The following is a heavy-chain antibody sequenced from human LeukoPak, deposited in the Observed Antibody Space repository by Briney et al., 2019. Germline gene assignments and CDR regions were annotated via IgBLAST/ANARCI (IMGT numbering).Heavy chain of an antibody. J-gene: IGHJ4*02. V-gene: IGHV1-69*01. Sequence: SVKVSCKASGGTFSSYAISWVRQAPGQGLEWMGGIIPIFGTANYAQKFQGRVTITADESTSTDYMELSSLISEDTAVYYCATSHGYDSSRFDYWGQGTLVTVSS. CDR1: GGTFSSYA. CDR3: ATSHGYDSSRFDY. D-gene: IGHD3-22*01. CDR2: IIPIFGTA.